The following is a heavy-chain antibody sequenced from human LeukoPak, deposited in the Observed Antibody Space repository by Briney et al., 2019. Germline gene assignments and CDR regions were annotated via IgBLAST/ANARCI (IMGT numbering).Heavy chain of an antibody. D-gene: IGHD2-15*01. V-gene: IGHV4-31*03. Sequence: SQTLSLTCTVSGGSISSGGYYWSWIRQHPGTGLEWIGYIYYSGSTYYNPPLKSRVTISVDTSKNQFSLKLSSVTAADTAVYYCARAPEVLLAGFDYWGQGTLVTVSS. J-gene: IGHJ4*02. CDR2: IYYSGST. CDR1: GGSISSGGYY. CDR3: ARAPEVLLAGFDY.